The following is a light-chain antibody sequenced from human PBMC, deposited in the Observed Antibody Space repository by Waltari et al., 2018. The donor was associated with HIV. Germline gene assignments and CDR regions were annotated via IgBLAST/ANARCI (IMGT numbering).Light chain of an antibody. CDR2: GAS. CDR3: QQYSHWPRT. Sequence: MTQSPSTLSASVGGRVTITCRASQSISTDLAWFQQKPGQAPRLLIYGASSRATGIPARFSGGGSGTDFTLTISGLQSEDFAVYYCQQYSHWPRTFGQGTTVDIK. V-gene: IGKV3-15*01. CDR1: QSISTD. J-gene: IGKJ1*01.